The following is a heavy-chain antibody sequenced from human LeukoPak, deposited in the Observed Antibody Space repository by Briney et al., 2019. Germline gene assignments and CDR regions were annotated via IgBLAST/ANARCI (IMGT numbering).Heavy chain of an antibody. Sequence: ASVKVSCKASGYTFTSYYMHWVRQAPGQGLEWMGIINPSGGSTSYAQKFKGRVTMTRDMSTSTVYMELSRLRSDDTAVYYCARDRRYYDSSGHAFDIWGQGTMVTVSS. V-gene: IGHV1-46*01. CDR2: INPSGGST. CDR1: GYTFTSYY. J-gene: IGHJ3*02. CDR3: ARDRRYYDSSGHAFDI. D-gene: IGHD3-22*01.